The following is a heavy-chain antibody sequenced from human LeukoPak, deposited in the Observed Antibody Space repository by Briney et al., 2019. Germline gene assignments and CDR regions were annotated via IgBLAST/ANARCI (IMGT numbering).Heavy chain of an antibody. D-gene: IGHD2-8*01. CDR1: GFTFSSYA. CDR3: AKDTSIGKYCTSGVCSPFDF. V-gene: IGHV3-23*01. Sequence: GGSLRLSCAGSGFTFSSYAMSWVRQAPGKGLEWVSAISDSGDYTYYADSVKGRFTISRDNSKNTLYLHVNSLRAEDTAVYYCAKDTSIGKYCTSGVCSPFDFWGQGTLVTVSS. CDR2: ISDSGDYT. J-gene: IGHJ4*02.